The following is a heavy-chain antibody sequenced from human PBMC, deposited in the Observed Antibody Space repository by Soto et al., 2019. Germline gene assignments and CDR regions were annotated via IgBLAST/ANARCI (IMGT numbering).Heavy chain of an antibody. Sequence: AAVKVPCNASGDTFPTYDNNWVGQATGHGLEWMGWINPNSGNIGYAQRIQGRVTMTRDTAIRTAYMEVSSLRSDDTAVYYCARGRASGSYYLLDYWGQGTLVTVSA. D-gene: IGHD3-10*01. CDR2: INPNSGNI. CDR3: ARGRASGSYYLLDY. J-gene: IGHJ4*02. V-gene: IGHV1-8*01. CDR1: GDTFPTYD.